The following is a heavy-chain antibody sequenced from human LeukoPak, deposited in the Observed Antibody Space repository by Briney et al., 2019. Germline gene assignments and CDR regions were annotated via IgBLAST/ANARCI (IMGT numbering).Heavy chain of an antibody. V-gene: IGHV3-23*01. D-gene: IGHD5-12*01. CDR2: ISRIGSEK. CDR1: GFIFGDYA. J-gene: IGHJ4*02. Sequence: GGSLRLSCAASGFIFGDYAMSWVRQAPGKGLEWVSAISRIGSEKFYADSVKGRFTISRDNSKNTLYLQMNSLRAEDTAVYYCAKPMATIPTFDYWGQGTLVTVSS. CDR3: AKPMATIPTFDY.